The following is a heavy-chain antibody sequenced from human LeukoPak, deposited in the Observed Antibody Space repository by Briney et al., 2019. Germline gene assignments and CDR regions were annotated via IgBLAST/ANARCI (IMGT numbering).Heavy chain of an antibody. CDR1: GFTFSSYA. CDR2: ISGSGGST. Sequence: GGSLRLSCAASGFTFSSYAMSWVRQAPGKGLEWVSAISGSGGSTYYADSVKGRFTISRDNSKNTLYLQMNSLRAEDTAVYYCAKDRAYCSSTNCYDAFDFWGQGTEVTVSS. J-gene: IGHJ3*01. V-gene: IGHV3-23*01. CDR3: AKDRAYCSSTNCYDAFDF. D-gene: IGHD2-2*01.